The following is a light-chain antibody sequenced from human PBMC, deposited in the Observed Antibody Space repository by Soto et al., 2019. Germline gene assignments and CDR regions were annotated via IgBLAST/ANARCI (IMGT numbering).Light chain of an antibody. CDR1: QTVSSNS. J-gene: IGKJ4*01. CDR2: GTT. Sequence: IVLTQSQGTVYLSPGETAALSCTASQTVSSNSLAWYQPKPGQAPRLLIYGTTSRATSVPDRFSGGESGTAFTRTVSRLEPEDFALYNCQQYGSSPQTFGGGTQGEI. CDR3: QQYGSSPQT. V-gene: IGKV3-20*01.